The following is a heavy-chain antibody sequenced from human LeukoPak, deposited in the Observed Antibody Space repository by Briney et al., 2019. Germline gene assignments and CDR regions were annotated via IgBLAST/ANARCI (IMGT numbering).Heavy chain of an antibody. CDR2: INHSGST. D-gene: IGHD5-18*01. V-gene: IGHV4-34*01. Sequence: KPSETLSLTCAVYGGSFSGYYCSWIRQPPGKGLEWIGEINHSGSTNYNPPLKSRVTISVDTSKNQFSLKLSSVTAADTAVYYCARVTGYSYGIFDYWGQGTLVTVSS. J-gene: IGHJ4*02. CDR3: ARVTGYSYGIFDY. CDR1: GGSFSGYY.